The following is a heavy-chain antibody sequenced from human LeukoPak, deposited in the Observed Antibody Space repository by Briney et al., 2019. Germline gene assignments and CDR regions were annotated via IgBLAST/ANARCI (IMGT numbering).Heavy chain of an antibody. CDR1: GFSLTAHN. CDR3: ARGQLAYRYIFGY. J-gene: IGHJ4*02. Sequence: ASVKVSCKASGFSLTAHNMHWLRQAPGQGLEWMGTVNPGDGGTTYAQKFQGRVTLTRDPSTSTVYMELSSLRSEDTAMYYCARGQLAYRYIFGYWGQGTLVTVSS. CDR2: VNPGDGGT. D-gene: IGHD6-13*01. V-gene: IGHV1-46*01.